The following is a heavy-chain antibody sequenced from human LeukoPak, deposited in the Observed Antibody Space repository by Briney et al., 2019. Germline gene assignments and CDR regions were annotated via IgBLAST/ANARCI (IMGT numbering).Heavy chain of an antibody. V-gene: IGHV4-39*01. Sequence: SETLSLTCTVSGGSISSSSYYWGWIRQPPGKGLEWIGSIYYSGSTYYNPSLKSRVTISVDTSKNQFSLKLSSVTAADTAVYYCARKYYDSSGPTGWFDPWGQGTLVTVSS. J-gene: IGHJ5*02. CDR1: GGSISSSSYY. CDR2: IYYSGST. CDR3: ARKYYDSSGPTGWFDP. D-gene: IGHD3-22*01.